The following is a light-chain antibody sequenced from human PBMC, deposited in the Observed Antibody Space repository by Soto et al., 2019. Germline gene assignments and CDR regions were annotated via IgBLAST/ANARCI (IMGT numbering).Light chain of an antibody. V-gene: IGLV2-23*02. Sequence: QSALTQPASVSGSPGQSITISCTGTSSDVGSYTLVSWYQQHPGKAPKLMISEVTKRPSGVSDRFSGSKSDNTASLTISGLQAEYEADYYCCSYAGSSTVIFGGGTKLTVL. CDR2: EVT. J-gene: IGLJ2*01. CDR3: CSYAGSSTVI. CDR1: SSDVGSYTL.